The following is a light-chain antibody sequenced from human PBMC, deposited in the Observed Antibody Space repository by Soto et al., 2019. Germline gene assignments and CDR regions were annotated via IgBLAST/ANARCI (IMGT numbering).Light chain of an antibody. CDR2: EVN. CDR3: CSYAGSNSLI. J-gene: IGLJ2*01. CDR1: NGDVGSYDL. Sequence: QAVLTQPASVSGSPGQSITISCTGTNGDVGSYDLVSWYQRYPGEAPKLIIYEVNKRHSGISNRFSGSKSGNTASLTISGLQAEDGAEYDCCSYAGSNSLIFGGGTKVTVL. V-gene: IGLV2-23*02.